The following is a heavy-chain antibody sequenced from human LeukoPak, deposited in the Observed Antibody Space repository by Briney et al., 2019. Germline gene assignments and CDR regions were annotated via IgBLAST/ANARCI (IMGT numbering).Heavy chain of an antibody. CDR3: AREFEDCSSTSCYGEAYAFDI. CDR2: MNPNSGNT. D-gene: IGHD2-2*01. CDR1: GYTFTSYD. J-gene: IGHJ3*02. Sequence: GASVKVSCKASGYTFTSYDINWVRQATGQGLEWMGWMNPNSGNTGYAQKFQGRVTMARNTSRSTAYMELSSLRSEDTAVYYCAREFEDCSSTSCYGEAYAFDIWGQGTMVTVSS. V-gene: IGHV1-8*01.